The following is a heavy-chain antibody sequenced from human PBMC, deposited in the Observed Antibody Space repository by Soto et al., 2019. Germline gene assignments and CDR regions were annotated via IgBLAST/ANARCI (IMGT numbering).Heavy chain of an antibody. D-gene: IGHD6-13*01. CDR1: GFIFRSYW. CDR3: AKGSYSSFDL. Sequence: GFLRLSCAASGFIFRSYWMHWVHQAPGKGLVWVSRINSDGSSTNYADSVKGRFTISRDNAKNTLYLHMNSLRAEDTAVYYCAKGSYSSFDLWGRGTLVTVSS. J-gene: IGHJ2*01. CDR2: INSDGSST. V-gene: IGHV3-74*01.